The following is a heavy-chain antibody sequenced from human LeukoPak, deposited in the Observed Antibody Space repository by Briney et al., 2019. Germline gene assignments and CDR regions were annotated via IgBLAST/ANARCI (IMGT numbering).Heavy chain of an antibody. CDR1: GYTSTSYD. V-gene: IGHV1-8*01. Sequence: ASVKVSCKASGYTSTSYDINWVRQATGQGLEWMGWMNPNSGNTGYAQKFQGRVTMTRNTSISTAYMELSSLRSEDTAVYYCARMEGYSYGYVQDWGQGTLVTVSS. J-gene: IGHJ4*02. CDR3: ARMEGYSYGYVQD. CDR2: MNPNSGNT. D-gene: IGHD5-18*01.